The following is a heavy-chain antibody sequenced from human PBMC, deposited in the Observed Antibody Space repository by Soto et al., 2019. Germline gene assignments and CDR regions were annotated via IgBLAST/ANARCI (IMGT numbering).Heavy chain of an antibody. D-gene: IGHD2-21*01. V-gene: IGHV4-39*01. CDR3: GRVVEGATRHTDLDS. J-gene: IGHJ5*01. CDR2: VYYSGGA. CDR1: GVSIHNSHSF. Sequence: ASETLSLTCTVSGVSIHNSHSFWGWIRQPPGKGLEFIGTVYYSGGAHYNSSLKSRVTISVDTANNQVSLRMRSLTAADTAVYYRGRVVEGATRHTDLDSWGQGTLVTVSS.